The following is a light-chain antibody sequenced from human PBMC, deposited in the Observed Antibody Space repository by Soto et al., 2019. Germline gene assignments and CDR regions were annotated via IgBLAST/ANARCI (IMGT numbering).Light chain of an antibody. Sequence: SYELTQPPSVSVSPGQTASITCSGDRLGTKYIFWYQQKPGQSPVLVIYHDTKRPSGTPERFSGSNSGGTATLTISETQAMDEADYYCQAWDSSTWVFGGGTKLTVL. CDR2: HDT. CDR3: QAWDSSTWV. CDR1: RLGTKY. J-gene: IGLJ3*02. V-gene: IGLV3-1*01.